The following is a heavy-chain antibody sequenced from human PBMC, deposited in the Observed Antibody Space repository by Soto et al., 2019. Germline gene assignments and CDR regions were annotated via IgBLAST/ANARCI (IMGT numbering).Heavy chain of an antibody. J-gene: IGHJ5*02. D-gene: IGHD2-15*01. CDR3: ARYSNNCFDP. V-gene: IGHV4-4*07. Sequence: PSETLALSCRVSGGSISIYDWSWIRQPAGKGLEWIGRIYTSGSPNYNPSLKSRVTMSVDTSKNQFSLNLRSVTAADTAVYYCARYSNNCFDPWGQATLVTVPS. CDR2: IYTSGSP. CDR1: GGSISIYD.